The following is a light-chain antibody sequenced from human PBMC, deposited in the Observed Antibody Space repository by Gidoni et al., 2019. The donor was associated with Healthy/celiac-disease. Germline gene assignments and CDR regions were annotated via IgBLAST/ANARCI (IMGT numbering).Light chain of an antibody. CDR3: QQYNSYHLT. V-gene: IGKV1-5*03. CDR2: KAS. J-gene: IGKJ4*01. CDR1: QSISSW. Sequence: DIQMTQSPSTLSASVGDRVTITCRASQSISSWLTWYQQKPGKDPKLLIYKASSLESGVPSRFSGSGSGTEFTLTIRNLQPDDFATYYCQQYNSYHLTFGGGTKVEIK.